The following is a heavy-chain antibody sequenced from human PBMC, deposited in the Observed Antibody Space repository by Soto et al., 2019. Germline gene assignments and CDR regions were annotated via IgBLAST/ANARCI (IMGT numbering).Heavy chain of an antibody. Sequence: SVKVSCKASGGTFSSYAISWLRQAPGQGLEWMGGIIPIFGTANYAQKFQGRVTITADESTSTAYMELSSLRSEDTAVYYCARGGQQLPWGYYYYGMDVWGQGTTVTVSS. J-gene: IGHJ6*02. CDR3: ARGGQQLPWGYYYYGMDV. CDR1: GGTFSSYA. CDR2: IIPIFGTA. D-gene: IGHD6-13*01. V-gene: IGHV1-69*13.